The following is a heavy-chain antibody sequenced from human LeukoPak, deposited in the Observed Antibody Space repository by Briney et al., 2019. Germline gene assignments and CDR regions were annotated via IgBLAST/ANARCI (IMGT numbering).Heavy chain of an antibody. D-gene: IGHD3-22*01. CDR2: ISDSGST. V-gene: IGHV4-59*11. J-gene: IGHJ4*02. Sequence: SETLSLTCVVSGGSLSTHHWSWIRKSPGRGLEWIGYISDSGSTNYNPSLKSRVTISVDTSKNQFSLMLSSVTAADTAVYYCARGYDSSAYYPFNYWGQGTLVTVSS. CDR1: GGSLSTHH. CDR3: ARGYDSSAYYPFNY.